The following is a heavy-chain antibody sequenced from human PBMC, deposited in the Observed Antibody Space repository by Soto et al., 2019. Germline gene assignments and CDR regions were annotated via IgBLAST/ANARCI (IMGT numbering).Heavy chain of an antibody. J-gene: IGHJ4*02. Sequence: GGSLRLSCTASGFLFSDYAMSWVRQAPGKGLEWVSVISSTGGRIFYADSVKGRFTISRDISKNTLFLQMNSLRAEDTALYYCTRSGLVTNYPIDFWGQGTPVTVSS. CDR2: ISSTGGRI. CDR3: TRSGLVTNYPIDF. CDR1: GFLFSDYA. D-gene: IGHD2-8*02. V-gene: IGHV3-23*01.